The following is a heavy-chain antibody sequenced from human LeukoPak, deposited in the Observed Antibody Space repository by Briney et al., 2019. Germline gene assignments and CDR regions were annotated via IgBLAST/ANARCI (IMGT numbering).Heavy chain of an antibody. Sequence: GGSLRLSCAASGFTFSSYSMNWVRQAPGKGLEWFSSISSSSSYIYYADSVKGRFTISRDNAKNSLYLQMNSLRAEDTAVYYCARDDLEVPDFDYWGQGTLVTVSS. CDR2: ISSSSSYI. CDR3: ARDDLEVPDFDY. CDR1: GFTFSSYS. D-gene: IGHD3-10*01. J-gene: IGHJ4*02. V-gene: IGHV3-21*01.